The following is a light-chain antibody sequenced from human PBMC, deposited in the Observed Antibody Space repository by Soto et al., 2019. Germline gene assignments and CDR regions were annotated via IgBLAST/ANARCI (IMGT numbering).Light chain of an antibody. Sequence: QSALTQPASVSGSPGQSITISCTGTSSDVGSYNLVSWYQQHPGKAPKLMIYECSKRPSGVSNRFSGSKSGNTASLTISGLQAEDEADYYCCSYAGSSTFVFGGGTKLTVL. CDR3: CSYAGSSTFV. CDR2: ECS. J-gene: IGLJ2*01. V-gene: IGLV2-23*03. CDR1: SSDVGSYNL.